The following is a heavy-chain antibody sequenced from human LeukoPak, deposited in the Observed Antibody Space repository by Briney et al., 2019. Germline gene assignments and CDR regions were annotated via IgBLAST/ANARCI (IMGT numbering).Heavy chain of an antibody. V-gene: IGHV1-46*01. J-gene: IGHJ4*02. Sequence: ASVKVSCKASGYTFTSYYMHWVRQAPGRGLEWMGIINPSGGSTSYAQKFQGRVTMTRDTSTSTVYMELSSLRSEDTAVYYCARAYSTMIVVVITDFDYWGQGTLVTVSS. D-gene: IGHD3-22*01. CDR3: ARAYSTMIVVVITDFDY. CDR1: GYTFTSYY. CDR2: INPSGGST.